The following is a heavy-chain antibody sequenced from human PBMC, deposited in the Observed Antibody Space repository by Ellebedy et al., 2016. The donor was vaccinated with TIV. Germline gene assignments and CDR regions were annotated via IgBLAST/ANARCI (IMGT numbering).Heavy chain of an antibody. CDR2: ISSSSSYI. CDR1: GFTFSSYS. Sequence: GESLKISCAASGFTFSSYSMNWVRQAPGKGLEWVSSISSSSSYIYYADSVKGRFTISRDNAKNSLYLQMNSLRAEDTAVYYCARGSSYYDSSGYYADAFDIWGQGTMVTVSS. D-gene: IGHD3-22*01. CDR3: ARGSSYYDSSGYYADAFDI. V-gene: IGHV3-21*01. J-gene: IGHJ3*02.